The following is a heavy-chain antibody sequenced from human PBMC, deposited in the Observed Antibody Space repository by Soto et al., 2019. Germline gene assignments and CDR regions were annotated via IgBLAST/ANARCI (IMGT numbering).Heavy chain of an antibody. CDR2: IYYSGST. V-gene: IGHV4-59*08. Sequence: QVQLQESGPGLVKPSETLSLTCTVSGGSISSYYWSWIRQPPGKGLEWIGYIYYSGSTNYNPSLKSRVTLSVDTSKNQSSLTLSSVTAADTAVYYCARHRAVAGTNYYYGMDVWGQGTTVTVSS. CDR1: GGSISSYY. D-gene: IGHD6-19*01. J-gene: IGHJ6*02. CDR3: ARHRAVAGTNYYYGMDV.